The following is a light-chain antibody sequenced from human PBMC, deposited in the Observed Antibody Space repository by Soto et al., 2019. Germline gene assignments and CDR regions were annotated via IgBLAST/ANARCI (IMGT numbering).Light chain of an antibody. V-gene: IGKV3-20*01. CDR2: GAS. CDR1: QTFSNSF. J-gene: IGKJ5*01. CDR3: QQCGSSST. Sequence: EIVLTQSPGTLSLSQGERATLSCRASQTFSNSFLSWFQQIPGQAPRLLIYGASMRATGIPDRFSGSGSGTDFTLTISRLEPEDFAVYYCQQCGSSSTFGQGTLLEIK.